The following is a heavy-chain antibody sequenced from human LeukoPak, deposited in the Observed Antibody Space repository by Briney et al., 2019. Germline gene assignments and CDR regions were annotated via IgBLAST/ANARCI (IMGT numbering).Heavy chain of an antibody. CDR3: ASGQNLYT. V-gene: IGHV4-38-2*02. J-gene: IGHJ4*02. D-gene: IGHD4-11*01. CDR2: VYHIDST. CDR1: GHSINNSSY. Sequence: SETLSLTCTLSGHSINNSSYWGWIRQVPGQGLEWIATVYHIDSTFYNPSLKSRVKISADASKNILSLTLTSVTAADTATYFCASGQNLYTWGQGILVVVSS.